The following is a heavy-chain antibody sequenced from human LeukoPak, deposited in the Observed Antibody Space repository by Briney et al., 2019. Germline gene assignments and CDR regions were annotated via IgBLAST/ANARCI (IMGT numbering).Heavy chain of an antibody. CDR1: GFTVSSNY. Sequence: GGSLRLSCAASGFTVSSNYMSWVRQAPGKGLEWVSVIYSGGSTYYADSVKGRFTISRDNSKNTLYLQMNSLRAEDTAVYYCARTGDDSSGNYGSSLDYWGQGTLVTVSS. D-gene: IGHD3-22*01. CDR2: IYSGGST. V-gene: IGHV3-53*01. J-gene: IGHJ4*02. CDR3: ARTGDDSSGNYGSSLDY.